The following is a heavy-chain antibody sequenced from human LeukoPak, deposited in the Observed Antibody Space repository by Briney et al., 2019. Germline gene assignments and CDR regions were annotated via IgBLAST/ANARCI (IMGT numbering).Heavy chain of an antibody. Sequence: GGSLRLSCAASGFPFSSYEMNWVRQPPGKRLQWVSYISSSGNKIYYPASVKGRFTISRDNAKNSLYLQIDSLRAEDTAVYYCARGQRPQYTSTWDNWFDPWGQGTQVTVSS. V-gene: IGHV3-48*03. J-gene: IGHJ5*02. CDR2: ISSSGNKI. CDR1: GFPFSSYE. CDR3: ARGQRPQYTSTWDNWFDP. D-gene: IGHD2-2*01.